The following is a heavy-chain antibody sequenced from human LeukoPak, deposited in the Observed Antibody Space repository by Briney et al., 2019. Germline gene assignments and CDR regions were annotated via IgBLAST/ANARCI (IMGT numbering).Heavy chain of an antibody. D-gene: IGHD2/OR15-2a*01. CDR2: ISGSGGTT. CDR3: AKALGDQEFLDYYYYMDV. J-gene: IGHJ6*03. V-gene: IGHV3-23*01. CDR1: GFTFSSYA. Sequence: PGGSLRLSCAASGFTFSSYAMSWVRQAPGKGLEWVSAISGSGGTTYYADSVKGRFTISRDNSKNTLYLQMNSLRAEDTAVYYCAKALGDQEFLDYYYYMDVWGKGTTVTVSS.